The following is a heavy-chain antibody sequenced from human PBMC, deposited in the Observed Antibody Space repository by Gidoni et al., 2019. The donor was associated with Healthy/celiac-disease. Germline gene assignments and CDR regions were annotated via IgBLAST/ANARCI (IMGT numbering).Heavy chain of an antibody. Sequence: EVQLLESGGGLVQPGGSLRLSCAASGFTFSSYAMSWVRQAPGKGLEWVSAISGSGGSTYYADSVKGRFTISRDNSKNTLYLQMNSLRAEDTAVYYCAKDELPYCTGGVCPERSDPWGQGTLVTVSS. CDR3: AKDELPYCTGGVCPERSDP. CDR1: GFTFSSYA. D-gene: IGHD2-8*02. J-gene: IGHJ5*02. V-gene: IGHV3-23*01. CDR2: ISGSGGST.